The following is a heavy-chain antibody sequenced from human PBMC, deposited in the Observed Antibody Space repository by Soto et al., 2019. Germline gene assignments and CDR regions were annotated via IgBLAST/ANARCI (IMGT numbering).Heavy chain of an antibody. Sequence: GGSLRLSCAASGFTFSSYGMHWVRQAPGKGLEWVAVIWYDGSNKYYADSVKGRFTISRDNSKNTLYLQMNSLRAEDTAVYYCARVDIAALAPDYWGQGTLVTVSS. J-gene: IGHJ4*02. CDR2: IWYDGSNK. D-gene: IGHD6-6*01. CDR3: ARVDIAALAPDY. V-gene: IGHV3-33*01. CDR1: GFTFSSYG.